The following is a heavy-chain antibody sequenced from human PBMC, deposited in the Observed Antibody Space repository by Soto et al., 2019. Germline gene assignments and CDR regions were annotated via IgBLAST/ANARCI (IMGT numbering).Heavy chain of an antibody. CDR3: ARDREAGYNFYYGMDV. CDR2: IYTSASI. D-gene: IGHD6-19*01. CDR1: GADINTSS. J-gene: IGHJ6*02. Sequence: XGTLCLRCSASGADINTSSGTWIRQPSGKGLEWIGRIYTSASINYNPSLRGRVTLSVDTSTNQVSLKLDSVTAADTAVYYCARDREAGYNFYYGMDVWGQGTTVTVS. V-gene: IGHV4-4*07.